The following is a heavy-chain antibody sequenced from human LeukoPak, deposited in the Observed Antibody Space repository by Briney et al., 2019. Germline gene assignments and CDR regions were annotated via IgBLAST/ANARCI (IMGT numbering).Heavy chain of an antibody. D-gene: IGHD3-3*01. CDR1: GGSISSGGYY. J-gene: IGHJ3*02. CDR3: ARDRGLETLEWLLSDAFDI. V-gene: IGHV4-30-2*01. CDR2: IYHSGST. Sequence: PSETLSLTCTVSGGSISSGGYYWSWIRQPPGKGLEWIGYIYHSGSTYYNPSLKSRVTISVDRSKNQFSLKLSSVTAADTAVYYCARDRGLETLEWLLSDAFDIWGQGTMVTVSS.